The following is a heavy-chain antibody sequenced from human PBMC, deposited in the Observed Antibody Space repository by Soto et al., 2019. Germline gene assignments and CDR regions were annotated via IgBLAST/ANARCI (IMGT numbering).Heavy chain of an antibody. CDR1: VYTFTNYG. CDR3: ARDRGDNYGHPQIFDD. CDR2: ISGYNGNT. J-gene: IGHJ4*02. D-gene: IGHD5-18*01. V-gene: IGHV1-18*01. Sequence: ASVKVSCKASVYTFTNYGISWVRQAPGQGLEWMGWISGYNGNTHYPQNLQGRVTMTTDTSTSTAYMELRSLRSDDTAVYYCARDRGDNYGHPQIFDDWGQGTLVTVS.